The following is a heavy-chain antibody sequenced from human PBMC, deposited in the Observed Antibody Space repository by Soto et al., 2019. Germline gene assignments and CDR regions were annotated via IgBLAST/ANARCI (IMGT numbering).Heavy chain of an antibody. CDR1: GGTFSSYA. CDR3: ARGVRQPEDMVVVVAATGYYYYYYGRAV. D-gene: IGHD2-15*01. CDR2: IIPIFGTA. V-gene: IGHV1-69*01. Sequence: QVQLVQSGAEVKKPGSSVKVSCKASGGTFSSYAISWVRQAPGQGLEWMGGIIPIFGTANYAQQFQGRVTSTVDESTSTAYMELSSLRSEDTAVYYCARGVRQPEDMVVVVAATGYYYYYYGRAVGGQGTTVTVAS. J-gene: IGHJ6*02.